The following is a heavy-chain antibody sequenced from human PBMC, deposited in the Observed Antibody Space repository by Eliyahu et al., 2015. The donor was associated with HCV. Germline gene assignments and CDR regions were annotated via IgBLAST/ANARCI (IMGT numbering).Heavy chain of an antibody. V-gene: IGHV3-23*01. Sequence: EVQLLESGGGLVLPGGSLRLSCAASGFTFSRYAMXWVRQAPGKGLEWVSAISDSGANTYYADSVKGRFTISRDKNTLYLQMNSLRAEDTAVYYCTENLDWNPAHSDYWGQGTLVTVSS. D-gene: IGHD3/OR15-3a*01. CDR3: TENLDWNPAHSDY. CDR2: ISDSGANT. J-gene: IGHJ4*02. CDR1: GFTFSRYA.